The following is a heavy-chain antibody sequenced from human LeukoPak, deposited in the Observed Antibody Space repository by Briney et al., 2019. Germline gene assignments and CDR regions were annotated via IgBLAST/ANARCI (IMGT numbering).Heavy chain of an antibody. D-gene: IGHD1-14*01. CDR1: GYTFTCYY. J-gene: IGHJ6*02. CDR2: INPNSGGT. V-gene: IGHV1-2*02. Sequence: GASVKVSCKASGYTFTCYYMHLVRQAPGQGLGWMGWINPNSGGTNYAQKFQGRVTMTRDTSISTAYMELSRLRSDDTAVYYCARMQPHDGMDVWGQGTTVTVSS. CDR3: ARMQPHDGMDV.